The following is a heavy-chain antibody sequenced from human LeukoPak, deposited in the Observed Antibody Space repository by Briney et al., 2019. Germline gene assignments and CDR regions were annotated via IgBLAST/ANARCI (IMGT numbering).Heavy chain of an antibody. J-gene: IGHJ6*03. V-gene: IGHV4-34*01. CDR3: ASITAAPDSHYYYYYMDV. Sequence: SETLSLTCAVYGGSFSGYYWSWIRQPPGKGLEWIGEINHSGSTNYNPSLKSRVTISVDTSKNQFSLKLSSVTAADTAVYYCASITAAPDSHYYYYYMDVWGKGTTVTVSS. CDR1: GGSFSGYY. CDR2: INHSGST. D-gene: IGHD2-2*01.